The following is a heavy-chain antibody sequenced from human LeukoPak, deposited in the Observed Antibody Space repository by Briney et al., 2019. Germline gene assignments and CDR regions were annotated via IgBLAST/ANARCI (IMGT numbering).Heavy chain of an antibody. V-gene: IGHV4-30-2*01. D-gene: IGHD1-26*01. Sequence: SETLSLTCAVSGGSISSGGYSWSWIRQPPGMGLEWIGYIYHSGSTYYNPSLKSRVTISVDRSKNQFSLKLSSVTAADTAVYYCARGGSSGDFGYWGQGTLVTVSS. CDR3: ARGGSSGDFGY. CDR2: IYHSGST. J-gene: IGHJ4*02. CDR1: GGSISSGGYS.